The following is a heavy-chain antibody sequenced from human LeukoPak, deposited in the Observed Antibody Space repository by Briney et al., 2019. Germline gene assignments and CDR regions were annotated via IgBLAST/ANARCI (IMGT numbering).Heavy chain of an antibody. D-gene: IGHD5-12*01. Sequence: GGSLRLSCAASGFTFSSYAMSWVRQAPGKGLEWASGISSSGGSTYYADSVKGRFTISRDNSKNTLYLQMNSLRAEDTAVYYCAEDGWHSGISPYYFDYWGQGTLVTVSS. CDR2: ISSSGGST. CDR3: AEDGWHSGISPYYFDY. CDR1: GFTFSSYA. V-gene: IGHV3-23*01. J-gene: IGHJ4*02.